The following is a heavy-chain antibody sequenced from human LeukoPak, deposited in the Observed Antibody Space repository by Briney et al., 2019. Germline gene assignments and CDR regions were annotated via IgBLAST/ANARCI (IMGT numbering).Heavy chain of an antibody. J-gene: IGHJ4*02. CDR1: GFTFSSFW. Sequence: GGSLRLSCAASGFTFSSFWMSWVRQAPGKGLEWVANIKQDGTEKYFVDSVKGRFTISRDNAENSLYLQLNSLRAEDTAVYYCARDLSRYCSSPSGCYFGGVDYWGQGTLVAVSS. V-gene: IGHV3-7*05. D-gene: IGHD2-2*01. CDR3: ARDLSRYCSSPSGCYFGGVDY. CDR2: IKQDGTEK.